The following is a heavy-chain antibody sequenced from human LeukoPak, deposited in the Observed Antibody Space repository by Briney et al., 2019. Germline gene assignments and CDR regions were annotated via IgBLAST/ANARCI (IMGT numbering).Heavy chain of an antibody. D-gene: IGHD3-22*01. CDR3: ARGTTVIVVLDY. J-gene: IGHJ4*02. V-gene: IGHV3-23*01. Sequence: PGGSLRLSCAASGFTLSSYAMSWVRQAPGKGLEWVSAVSGSGGTTYYADSVKGRFTISRDNSKNTLYLQMNSLRAEDTAVYYCARGTTVIVVLDYWGQGTLVTVSS. CDR2: VSGSGGTT. CDR1: GFTLSSYA.